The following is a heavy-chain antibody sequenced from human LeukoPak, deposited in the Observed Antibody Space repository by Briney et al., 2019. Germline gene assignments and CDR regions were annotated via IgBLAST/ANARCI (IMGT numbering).Heavy chain of an antibody. D-gene: IGHD2-8*01. CDR1: GYTFTSYG. CDR2: ISAYNGNT. Sequence: GASVKVSCKASGYTFTSYGISWVRQAPGHGLEWMGWISAYNGNTNYAQKLQGRVTMTTDTSTSTAYMELRSLRSDDTAVYYCARVGYCTNCVCYDAFDIWGQGTMVTVSS. J-gene: IGHJ3*02. V-gene: IGHV1-18*01. CDR3: ARVGYCTNCVCYDAFDI.